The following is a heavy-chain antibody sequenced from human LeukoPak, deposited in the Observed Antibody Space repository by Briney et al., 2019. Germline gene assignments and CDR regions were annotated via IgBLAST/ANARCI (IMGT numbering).Heavy chain of an antibody. CDR3: ARDYRISYYYYYGMDV. J-gene: IGHJ6*02. V-gene: IGHV3-48*04. CDR2: ISSSSSTI. Sequence: GGSLRLSCAASGFTFSSYSMNWVRQAPGKGLEWVSYISSSSSTIYYADSVKGRFTISRDNAKNSLYLQMNSLRAEDAAVYYCARDYRISYYYYYGMDVWGQGTTVTVSS. CDR1: GFTFSSYS. D-gene: IGHD2/OR15-2a*01.